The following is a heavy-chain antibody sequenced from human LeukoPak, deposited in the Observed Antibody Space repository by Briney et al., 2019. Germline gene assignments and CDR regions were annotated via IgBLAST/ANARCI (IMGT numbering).Heavy chain of an antibody. CDR1: GGSFSGYY. CDR3: ARDRGSAPNWFDP. D-gene: IGHD6-19*01. J-gene: IGHJ5*02. CDR2: INHSGST. Sequence: SETLSLTCAVYGGSFSGYYWSWIRQPPGKGLEWIGEINHSGSTNYNPSLKSRVTISVDTSKNQFSLKLSSVTAADTAVYYCARDRGSAPNWFDPWGQGTLVTVSS. V-gene: IGHV4-34*01.